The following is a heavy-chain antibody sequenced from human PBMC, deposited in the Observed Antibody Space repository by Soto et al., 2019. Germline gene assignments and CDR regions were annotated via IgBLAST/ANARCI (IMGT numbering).Heavy chain of an antibody. CDR1: GGSISSSSYY. D-gene: IGHD2-8*01. CDR3: AKLPGWSHAFDI. CDR2: IYYSGST. J-gene: IGHJ3*02. V-gene: IGHV4-39*01. Sequence: QLQLQESGPGLVKPSETLSLTCAVSGGSISSSSYYWGWIRQPPGKGLEWIGSIYYSGSTFYNPSLMSRVTISVDTSKNQFSLRLSSVAAADTAVYYCAKLPGWSHAFDIWGQGTVVTVSS.